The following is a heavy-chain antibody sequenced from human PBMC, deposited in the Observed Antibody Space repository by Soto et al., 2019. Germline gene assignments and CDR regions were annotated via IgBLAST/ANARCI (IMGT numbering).Heavy chain of an antibody. CDR3: ARVGAAGYYYDSSAYS. V-gene: IGHV4-31*03. D-gene: IGHD3-22*01. Sequence: SETLSLTCSLAGASISSTSHYWNWIRQHPGKGLEWIGYIYYSGSTSYSPSLRSRVTISVDTSKNQFSLRLTSVTAADTAVYYCARVGAAGYYYDSSAYSWGQGPLVTVSS. CDR2: IYYSGST. CDR1: GASISSTSHY. J-gene: IGHJ4*02.